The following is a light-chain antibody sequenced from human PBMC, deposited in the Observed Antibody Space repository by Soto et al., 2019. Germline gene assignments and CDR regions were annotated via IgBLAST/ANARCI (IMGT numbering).Light chain of an antibody. J-gene: IGKJ2*01. Sequence: EIVLTQSPGTLSLSPGERATLSCRASQSVSSSYLAWYQQKPGQAPRLLIYGASSRATGIPDRFSGSGSVTDFSLTISRLEPEDFAVYYCQQYGSSPTYPFGQGTKLEIK. CDR1: QSVSSSY. V-gene: IGKV3-20*01. CDR3: QQYGSSPTYP. CDR2: GAS.